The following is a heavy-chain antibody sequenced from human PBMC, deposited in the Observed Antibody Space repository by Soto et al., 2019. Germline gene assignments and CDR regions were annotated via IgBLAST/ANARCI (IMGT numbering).Heavy chain of an antibody. V-gene: IGHV4-34*01. CDR1: GGSFSGYY. D-gene: IGHD2-21*01. Sequence: QVQLQQWGAGLLKPSETLSLTCAVYGGSFSGYYWSWIRQPPGKGLEWIGEINHSGSTNYNPSLKSRVTISVDTSKNQFSLKLSSVTAADTAVYYCARVSILWWFHGFPAFDIWGQGTMVTVSS. J-gene: IGHJ3*02. CDR2: INHSGST. CDR3: ARVSILWWFHGFPAFDI.